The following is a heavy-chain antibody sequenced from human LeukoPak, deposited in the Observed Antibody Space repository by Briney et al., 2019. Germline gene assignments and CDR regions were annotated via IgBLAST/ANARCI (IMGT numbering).Heavy chain of an antibody. V-gene: IGHV3-23*01. J-gene: IGHJ6*02. CDR2: ISGSGGST. Sequence: GSSLRLSCAASGFTFSSYAMSWVRQAPGKGLEWVSAISGSGGSTYYAASVKGRFTISRDNSKNALYLQMNSLRAEDTAVYYCAKDPDYYYGMDVWGQETTVTVSS. CDR3: AKDPDYYYGMDV. CDR1: GFTFSSYA.